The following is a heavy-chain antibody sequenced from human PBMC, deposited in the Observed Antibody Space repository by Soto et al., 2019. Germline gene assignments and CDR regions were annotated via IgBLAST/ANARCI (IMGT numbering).Heavy chain of an antibody. Sequence: ASVKVSCKASGYTFTSSGISWVRQAPGQGLEWMGWISAYNGNTNYAQKLQGRVTMTTDTSKNQFSLQLTSVTPEDTAVYYCAGGAPNRGIAVPLNRRENWFDPWGQGTLVTVSS. J-gene: IGHJ5*02. CDR1: GYTFTSSG. CDR2: ISAYNGNT. D-gene: IGHD6-19*01. V-gene: IGHV1-18*04. CDR3: AGGAPNRGIAVPLNRRENWFDP.